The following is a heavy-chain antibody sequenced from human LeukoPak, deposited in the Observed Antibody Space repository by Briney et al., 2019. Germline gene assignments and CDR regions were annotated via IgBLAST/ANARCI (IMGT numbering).Heavy chain of an antibody. J-gene: IGHJ6*03. D-gene: IGHD3-10*01. CDR1: GGSISSYY. CDR3: ARGLYGSGSYRSYYYYYMDV. V-gene: IGHV4-59*12. CDR2: IYYSGST. Sequence: SETLSLTCTVSGGSISSYYWSWIRQPPGKGLEWIGYIYYSGSTNYNPSLKSRVTISVDTSKNQFSLKLSSVTAADTAVYYCARGLYGSGSYRSYYYYYMDVWGKGTTVTVSS.